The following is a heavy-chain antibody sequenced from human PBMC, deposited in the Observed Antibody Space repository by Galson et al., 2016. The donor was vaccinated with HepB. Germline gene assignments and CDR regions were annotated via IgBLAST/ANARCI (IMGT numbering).Heavy chain of an antibody. D-gene: IGHD4-17*01. V-gene: IGHV3-13*01. Sequence: SLRLSCAGSGFTFSTYDMNWVRQTPGKGLEWVSGIGNAGDTYYQGSVQGRFTSSRENANNYVYLHMNSLRAGETAVYYCTRGAQYGDYNMDVWGKGTTVIVSS. CDR2: IGNAGDT. CDR1: GFTFSTYD. J-gene: IGHJ6*04. CDR3: TRGAQYGDYNMDV.